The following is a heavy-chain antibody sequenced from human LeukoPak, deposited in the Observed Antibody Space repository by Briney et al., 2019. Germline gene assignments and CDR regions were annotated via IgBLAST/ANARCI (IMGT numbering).Heavy chain of an antibody. Sequence: PGGSLRLSCAASGFTFSSYSMNWVRQAPGRGLEWVSIIGSSGGGIHYADSVKGRFTISRDNSKNALYLQMNSLRVEDTAVYYCAIDPNWGTHSWGQEVLVTVSS. D-gene: IGHD7-27*01. CDR2: IGSSGGGI. CDR1: GFTFSSYS. J-gene: IGHJ4*02. CDR3: AIDPNWGTHS. V-gene: IGHV3-23*01.